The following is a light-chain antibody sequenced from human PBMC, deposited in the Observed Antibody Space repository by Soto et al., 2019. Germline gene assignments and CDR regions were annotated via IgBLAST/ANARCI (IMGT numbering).Light chain of an antibody. J-gene: IGKJ4*01. Sequence: HLTQSPSSLSASVGDRVTITCRASQGISSYFAWYQQKPGKAPKLLIYGASTLQSGVPSRFSGSGSGTYFTLTISSLQPEDFATYYCQQLGNCPLTFGGGTKVEIK. CDR2: GAS. CDR1: QGISSY. CDR3: QQLGNCPLT. V-gene: IGKV1-9*01.